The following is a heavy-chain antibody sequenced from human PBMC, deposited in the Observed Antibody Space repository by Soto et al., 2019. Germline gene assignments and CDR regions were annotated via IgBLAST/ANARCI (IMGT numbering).Heavy chain of an antibody. CDR1: GFTFDDYA. CDR3: AAAANAFDI. D-gene: IGHD2-2*01. V-gene: IGHV3-9*01. Sequence: EVPLVESGGGLVQPGRSLRLSCAASGFTFDDYAMHWVRQAPGKGLEWVSGISWNSGSIGYADSVKGRFTISRDNAKNSLYLQMNSLRAEDTALYYCAAAANAFDIWGQGTMVTVSS. CDR2: ISWNSGSI. J-gene: IGHJ3*02.